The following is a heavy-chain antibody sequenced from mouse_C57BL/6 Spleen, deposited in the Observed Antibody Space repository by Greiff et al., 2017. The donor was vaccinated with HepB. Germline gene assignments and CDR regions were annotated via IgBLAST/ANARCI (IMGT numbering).Heavy chain of an antibody. J-gene: IGHJ3*01. CDR2: IDPSDSET. CDR3: ARGRSADGYYFAY. CDR1: GYTFTSYW. D-gene: IGHD2-3*01. V-gene: IGHV1-52*01. Sequence: VQLQQPGAELVRPGSSVKLSCKASGYTFTSYWMHWVKQRPIQGLEWIGNIDPSDSETHYNQKFKDKATLTVDKSSSTAYMQLSSLTSEDSAVYYCARGRSADGYYFAYWGQGTLVTVSA.